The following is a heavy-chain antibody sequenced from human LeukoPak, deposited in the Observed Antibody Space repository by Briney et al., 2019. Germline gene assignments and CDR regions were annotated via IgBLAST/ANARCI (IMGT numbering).Heavy chain of an antibody. Sequence: SETLSLTCTVSGYSISSGYYWGWIRQSPGKGLEWIANIYHSGSTYYNPSLKSRVTISVDTSKNQFSLKLSSVTAADTAVYYCARSRGLGQTPIDYWGQGTLVTVSS. CDR3: ARSRGLGQTPIDY. D-gene: IGHD3-10*01. CDR1: GYSISSGYY. J-gene: IGHJ4*02. V-gene: IGHV4-38-2*02. CDR2: IYHSGST.